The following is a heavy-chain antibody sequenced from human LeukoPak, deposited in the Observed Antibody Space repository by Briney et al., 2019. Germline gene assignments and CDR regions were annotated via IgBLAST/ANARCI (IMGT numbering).Heavy chain of an antibody. J-gene: IGHJ3*02. V-gene: IGHV1-18*01. D-gene: IGHD3-22*01. CDR2: ISAYNGNT. CDR1: GYTFTSYG. CDR3: ARTEVYYDSSGPTGADAFDI. Sequence: ASVKVSCKASGYTFTSYGISWVRQAPGQGLEWMGWISAYNGNTNYAQKLQGRVTMTADTSTSTAYMELRSLRSDDTAVYYCARTEVYYDSSGPTGADAFDIWGQGTMVTVSS.